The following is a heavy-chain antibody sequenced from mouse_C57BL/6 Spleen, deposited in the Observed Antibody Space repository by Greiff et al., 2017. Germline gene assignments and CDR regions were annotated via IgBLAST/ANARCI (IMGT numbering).Heavy chain of an antibody. J-gene: IGHJ2*01. CDR1: GYTFTSYW. CDR3: SRRMVTTEGYYFDY. D-gene: IGHD2-2*01. Sequence: QVQLQQPGAELVKPGASVKLSCKASGYTFTSYWMHWVKQRPGQGLEWIGMIHPNSGSTNYNEKFKSKATLTVDKSSSTAYWQLSSLTSEDSAVYYCSRRMVTTEGYYFDYWGQGTTLTVSS. CDR2: IHPNSGST. V-gene: IGHV1-64*01.